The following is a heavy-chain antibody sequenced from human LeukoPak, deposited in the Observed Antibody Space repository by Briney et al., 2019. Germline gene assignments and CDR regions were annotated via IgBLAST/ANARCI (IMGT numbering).Heavy chain of an antibody. V-gene: IGHV4-34*01. J-gene: IGHJ2*01. CDR3: VRRSTPFDL. Sequence: SETLSLTCAVYGGSFSGYYWSWIRQPPGKGLEWIGEINHSGSTNYNPSLKSRVTISVDTSKNQFSLKLSSVTAADTAMYYCVRRSTPFDLWGRGSLVTVSS. CDR2: INHSGST. CDR1: GGSFSGYY. D-gene: IGHD5/OR15-5a*01.